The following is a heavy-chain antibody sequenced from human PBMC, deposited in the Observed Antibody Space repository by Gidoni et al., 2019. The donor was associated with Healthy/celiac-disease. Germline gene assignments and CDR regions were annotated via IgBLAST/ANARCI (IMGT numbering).Heavy chain of an antibody. D-gene: IGHD3-22*01. J-gene: IGHJ3*02. CDR1: GYTLTELS. Sequence: QVQLVQSGAEVKKPGASVKVSCKVSGYTLTELSMHWARQAPGKGLEWMGGFGPEDGETIYAQKFQGRVTMTEDTSTDTAYMELSSLGSEDTAVYYCATVRRWIVGTNDAFDIWGQGTMVTVSS. CDR2: FGPEDGET. CDR3: ATVRRWIVGTNDAFDI. V-gene: IGHV1-24*01.